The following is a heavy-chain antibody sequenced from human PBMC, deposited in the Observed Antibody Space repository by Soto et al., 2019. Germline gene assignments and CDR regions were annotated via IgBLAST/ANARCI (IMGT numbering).Heavy chain of an antibody. CDR1: GFTFSSYG. Sequence: GGSLRLSCAASGFTFSSYGMHWVRQAPGKGLEWVAVISYDGSNKYYADSVKGRFTISRDNSKNTLYLQMNSLRAEDTAVYYCARAPYYYGSGSYFYWGQGTLVTVSS. CDR2: ISYDGSNK. CDR3: ARAPYYYGSGSYFY. J-gene: IGHJ4*02. V-gene: IGHV3-30*03. D-gene: IGHD3-10*01.